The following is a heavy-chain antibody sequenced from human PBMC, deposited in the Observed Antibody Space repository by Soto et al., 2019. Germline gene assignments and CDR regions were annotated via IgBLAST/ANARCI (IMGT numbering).Heavy chain of an antibody. V-gene: IGHV4-59*12. D-gene: IGHD3-22*01. J-gene: IGHJ5*02. CDR2: IYYSGST. CDR1: GGSISSYY. Sequence: SETLSLTCTVSGGSISSYYWSWIRQPPGKGLEWSGYIYYSGSTNYNPSLKSRVTISVDRSKNQFSLKLSSVTAADTAVYYCASSYDSSGYYYDRWFDPWGQGTLVTVSS. CDR3: ASSYDSSGYYYDRWFDP.